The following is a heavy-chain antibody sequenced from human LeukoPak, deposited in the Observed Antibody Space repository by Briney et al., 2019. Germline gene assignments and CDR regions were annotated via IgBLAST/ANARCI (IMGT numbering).Heavy chain of an antibody. Sequence: ASVKVSCKVSGYTLTELSMHWVRQAPGKGLEWMGGFDPEDGETIYAQKFQGRVTMTEDTSTDTAYMELSSLRSEDTAVYYCATVAGYCSSTSCWHYYYGMAVWGQGTTVTVSS. V-gene: IGHV1-24*01. CDR3: ATVAGYCSSTSCWHYYYGMAV. J-gene: IGHJ6*02. CDR2: FDPEDGET. CDR1: GYTLTELS. D-gene: IGHD2-2*01.